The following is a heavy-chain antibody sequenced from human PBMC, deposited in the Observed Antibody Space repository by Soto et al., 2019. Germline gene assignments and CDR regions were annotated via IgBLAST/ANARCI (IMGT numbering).Heavy chain of an antibody. CDR1: GGSISSYY. CDR3: ARVGGIAAAGIYYYYYYGMDV. V-gene: IGHV4-4*07. D-gene: IGHD6-13*01. J-gene: IGHJ6*02. CDR2: IHTSGST. Sequence: SETLSLTCTVSGGSISSYYWSWIRQPAGKGLEWIGRIHTSGSTNYNPSLKSRVTMSVDTSKNQFSLKLSSVTAADTAVYYCARVGGIAAAGIYYYYYYGMDVWGQGTTVTVSS.